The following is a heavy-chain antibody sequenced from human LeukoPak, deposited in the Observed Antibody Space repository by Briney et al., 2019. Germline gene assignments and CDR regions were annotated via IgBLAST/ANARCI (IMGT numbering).Heavy chain of an antibody. V-gene: IGHV4-39*01. Sequence: PSETLSLTCTVSGGSISSSSYYWGWIRQPPGKGLEWIGSIYYSGGTYYNPSLKSRVTISVDTSKNQFSLKLSSVTAADTAVYYCARQLGYCSSTSCYADKVDYWGQGILVTVSS. CDR2: IYYSGGT. CDR3: ARQLGYCSSTSCYADKVDY. CDR1: GGSISSSSYY. D-gene: IGHD2-2*01. J-gene: IGHJ4*02.